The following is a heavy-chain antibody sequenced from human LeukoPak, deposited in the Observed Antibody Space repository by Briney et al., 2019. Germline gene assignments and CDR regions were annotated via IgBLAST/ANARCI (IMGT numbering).Heavy chain of an antibody. D-gene: IGHD6-19*01. CDR1: GGTFSSYA. Sequence: GASVKVSCKASGGTFSSYAISWVRQAPGQGLEWMGWISAHSGNTNYAQMLQGRVTMTTDTSRSTAYMELKSLTSDDTAIYYCARDSTRYSSGWYRSYRDYWGQGTLVTVSS. CDR3: ARDSTRYSSGWYRSYRDY. CDR2: ISAHSGNT. J-gene: IGHJ4*02. V-gene: IGHV1-18*01.